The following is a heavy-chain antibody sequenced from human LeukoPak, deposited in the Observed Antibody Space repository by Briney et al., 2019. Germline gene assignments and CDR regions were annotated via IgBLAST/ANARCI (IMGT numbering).Heavy chain of an antibody. Sequence: SETLSLTCTVSGASISSSSYYWVWVRQPPGKGLEWIGSVNYSGTTYYSASLKSRVAISMDTSKNQFSLRLTSVTAADTAVYYCARLITTVDGNWLDPWGQGTLVTVSS. D-gene: IGHD2/OR15-2a*01. CDR2: VNYSGTT. CDR1: GASISSSSYY. V-gene: IGHV4-39*01. J-gene: IGHJ5*02. CDR3: ARLITTVDGNWLDP.